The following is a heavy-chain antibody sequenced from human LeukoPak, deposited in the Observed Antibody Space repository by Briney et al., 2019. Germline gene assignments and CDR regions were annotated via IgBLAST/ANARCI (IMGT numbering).Heavy chain of an antibody. V-gene: IGHV4-4*07. D-gene: IGHD6-19*01. CDR3: ARDLSGIAVAGSFDY. Sequence: SETLSLTCTVSGGSISSYYWSRIRQPAGKGLEWIGRIYTSGSTNYNPSLKSRVTMSVDTSKNQFSLKLSSVTAADTAVYYCARDLSGIAVAGSFDYWGQGTLVTVSS. J-gene: IGHJ4*02. CDR2: IYTSGST. CDR1: GGSISSYY.